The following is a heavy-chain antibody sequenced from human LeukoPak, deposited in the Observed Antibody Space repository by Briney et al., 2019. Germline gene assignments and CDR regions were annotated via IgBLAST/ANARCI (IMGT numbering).Heavy chain of an antibody. V-gene: IGHV4-34*01. D-gene: IGHD6-19*01. Sequence: PSETLSLTCAVYGGSLSGYYWNWIRQPPGKGLEWIGEINHSGSTNYNPSLKSRVTISVDTSKNQFSLKLSSVTAADTAVYYCARGRRGIAVAGRYGMDVWGQGTTVTVSS. CDR2: INHSGST. CDR3: ARGRRGIAVAGRYGMDV. CDR1: GGSLSGYY. J-gene: IGHJ6*02.